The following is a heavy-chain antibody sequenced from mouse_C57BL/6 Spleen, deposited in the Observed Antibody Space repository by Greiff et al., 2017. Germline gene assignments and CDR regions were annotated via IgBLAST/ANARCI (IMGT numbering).Heavy chain of an antibody. CDR2: IYPGSGNT. Sequence: VQLQQSGAELVRPGASVKLSCKASGYTFTDYYINWVKQRPGQGLEWIARIYPGSGNTYYNEKFKGKATLTAEKSSSTAYMQLSSLTSEDSAVYFCARDGSNAMDYWGQGTSVTVSS. J-gene: IGHJ4*01. D-gene: IGHD1-1*01. V-gene: IGHV1-76*01. CDR1: GYTFTDYY. CDR3: ARDGSNAMDY.